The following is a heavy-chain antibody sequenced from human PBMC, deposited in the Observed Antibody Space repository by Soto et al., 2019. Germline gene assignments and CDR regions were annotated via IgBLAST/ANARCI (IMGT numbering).Heavy chain of an antibody. J-gene: IGHJ4*02. CDR3: ALLRFLEWSTYFDY. Sequence: EVQLLESGGGLVQPGGSLRLSCAASGFTFGSFAMSWVRQAPGKGLEWVSTISGSGDDTFYADSVKGRFTISRDNSKNTLYLQMNSLRAEDTAVFYCALLRFLEWSTYFDYWGQGTLVTVSS. V-gene: IGHV3-23*01. CDR2: ISGSGDDT. D-gene: IGHD3-3*01. CDR1: GFTFGSFA.